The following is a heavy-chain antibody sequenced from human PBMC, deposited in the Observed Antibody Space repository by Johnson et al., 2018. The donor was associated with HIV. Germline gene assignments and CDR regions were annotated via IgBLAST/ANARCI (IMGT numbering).Heavy chain of an antibody. CDR2: LYSAGRT. J-gene: IGHJ3*02. V-gene: IGHV3-66*01. CDR3: ARGWDAFDI. Sequence: VQLVESGGGLVKPGGSLRLSCAASGFTFSDYYMSWIRQAPGKGLEWLSVLYSAGRTFYADSVKGRFTISRDSSKNTLFLHMNSLRAEDTAMYYCARGWDAFDIWGQGTMVTVSS. CDR1: GFTFSDYY. D-gene: IGHD2-15*01.